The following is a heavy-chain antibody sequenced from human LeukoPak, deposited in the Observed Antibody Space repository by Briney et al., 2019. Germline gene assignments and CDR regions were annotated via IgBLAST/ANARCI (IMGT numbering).Heavy chain of an antibody. CDR2: IYTSVST. Sequence: SETLSLTCTVSGGSISSYYWSWIRQPAGKGLEWIGRIYTSVSTNYNPSLKSRVTMSADTSQHQFSLKLSSVTAADTAVYYCASSSALYGDPAILDYWGQGTLVTVSS. V-gene: IGHV4-4*07. J-gene: IGHJ4*02. D-gene: IGHD4-17*01. CDR1: GGSISSYY. CDR3: ASSSALYGDPAILDY.